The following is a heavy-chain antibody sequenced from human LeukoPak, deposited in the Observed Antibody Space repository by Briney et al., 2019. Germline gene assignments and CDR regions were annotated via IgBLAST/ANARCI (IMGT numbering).Heavy chain of an antibody. J-gene: IGHJ4*02. D-gene: IGHD6-13*01. CDR3: AREVIAGEGY. CDR2: INPNSGGT. CDR1: GYTFTGYY. Sequence: GASVKVSCKASGYTFTGYYMHWVRQAPGQGLEWMGWINPNSGGTNYAQKFQGRVTMTRDTSISTAYMELSGLRSDDTAVYYCAREVIAGEGYWGQGTLVTVSS. V-gene: IGHV1-2*02.